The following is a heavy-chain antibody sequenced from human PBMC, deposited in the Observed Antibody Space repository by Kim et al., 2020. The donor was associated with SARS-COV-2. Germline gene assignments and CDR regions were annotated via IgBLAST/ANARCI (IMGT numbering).Heavy chain of an antibody. V-gene: IGHV4-4*02. D-gene: IGHD3-10*01. CDR3: ARVEVGEFFDI. CDR2: T. Sequence: TNYNPSLKSRVTISVDKSKNQFSLKLSSVTAADTAVYYCARVEVGEFFDIWGQGTMVTVSS. J-gene: IGHJ3*02.